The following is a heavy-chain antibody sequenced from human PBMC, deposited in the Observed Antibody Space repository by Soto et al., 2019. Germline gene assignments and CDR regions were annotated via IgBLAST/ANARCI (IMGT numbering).Heavy chain of an antibody. CDR3: ARTYCSGGSCYSALPY. V-gene: IGHV4-39*01. Sequence: SETLSLTCTVSGGSISSSSYYWGWIRQPPGKGLEWIGSIYYSGSTYYNPSLKSRVTISVDTSKNQFSLKLSSVTAADTAVYYCARTYCSGGSCYSALPYWVQGTLVTVSS. CDR1: GGSISSSSYY. J-gene: IGHJ4*02. CDR2: IYYSGST. D-gene: IGHD2-15*01.